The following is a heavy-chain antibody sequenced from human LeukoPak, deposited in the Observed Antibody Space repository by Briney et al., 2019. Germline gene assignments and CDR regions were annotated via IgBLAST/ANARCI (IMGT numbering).Heavy chain of an antibody. CDR2: IYYSGST. CDR1: GGSISSSSYY. CDR3: ARGIAAAGANFDY. Sequence: PSETLSLTCTVSGGSISSSSYYWGWIRQPPGKGLEWIGSIYYSGSTYYNPSLKSRVTISVDTSKNQFSLKLSSVTAADTAVYYCARGIAAAGANFDYWGQGTLVTVSS. V-gene: IGHV4-39*07. D-gene: IGHD6-13*01. J-gene: IGHJ4*02.